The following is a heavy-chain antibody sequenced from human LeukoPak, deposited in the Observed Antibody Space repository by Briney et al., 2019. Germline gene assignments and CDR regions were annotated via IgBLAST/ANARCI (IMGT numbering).Heavy chain of an antibody. CDR2: INNDGSSI. CDR3: ARAETAMAGTSGYYFDY. CDR1: GFTFSSYW. V-gene: IGHV3-74*01. Sequence: SGGSLRLSCAASGFTFSSYWMHWVRQAPGKGLVWVSRINNDGSSISYADSVKGRFTISRDNAKNTLYLQMNSLRVEDTAVYYCARAETAMAGTSGYYFDYWGQGTLVTVSS. J-gene: IGHJ4*02. D-gene: IGHD6-19*01.